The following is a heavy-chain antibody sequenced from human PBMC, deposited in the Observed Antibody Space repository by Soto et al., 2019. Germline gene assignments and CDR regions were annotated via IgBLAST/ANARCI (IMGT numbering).Heavy chain of an antibody. Sequence: GASVKVSCKPSGRTFSSYAISWVRQAPGQGLEWMGGIIPIFGTANYAQKFQGRVTITADESTSTAYMELSSLRSEDTAVYYCASRGPLTTPVFDPWGQGTLVTVSS. J-gene: IGHJ5*02. CDR1: GRTFSSYA. V-gene: IGHV1-69*13. CDR2: IIPIFGTA. CDR3: ASRGPLTTPVFDP. D-gene: IGHD4-17*01.